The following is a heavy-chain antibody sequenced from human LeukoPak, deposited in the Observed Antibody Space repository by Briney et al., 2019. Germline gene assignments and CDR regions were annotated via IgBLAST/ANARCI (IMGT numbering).Heavy chain of an antibody. CDR3: ARAQYVLLWFGELSEWFDP. CDR1: GGSFSGYY. D-gene: IGHD3-10*01. CDR2: INHSGST. Sequence: SETLSLTCAVYGGSFSGYYWSWIRQPPGKGLEWIGEINHSGSTNYNPSLKRRVTISVDTSKNQFSLKLSSVTAADTAVYYCARAQYVLLWFGELSEWFDPWGQGTLVTVSS. J-gene: IGHJ5*02. V-gene: IGHV4-34*01.